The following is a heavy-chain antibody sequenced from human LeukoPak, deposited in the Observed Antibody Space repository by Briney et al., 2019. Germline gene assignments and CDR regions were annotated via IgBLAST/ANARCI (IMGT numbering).Heavy chain of an antibody. J-gene: IGHJ2*01. CDR2: IYYSGST. CDR1: GGSISSYY. CDR3: ARDKYYYDSSGSAGWYFDL. Sequence: PSETLSLTCTVSGGSISSYYWSWIRQPPGKGLEWIGYIYYSGSTNYNPSLKSRVTISVDTSKNQFSLKLSSVTAADTAVYYCARDKYYYDSSGSAGWYFDLWGRGTLVTVSS. V-gene: IGHV4-59*01. D-gene: IGHD3-22*01.